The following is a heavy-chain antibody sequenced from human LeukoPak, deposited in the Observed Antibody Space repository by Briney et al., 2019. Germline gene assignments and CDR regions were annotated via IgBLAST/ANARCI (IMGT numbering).Heavy chain of an antibody. J-gene: IGHJ3*02. CDR3: ARDPTTVTKGLDI. CDR2: ISYIGST. CDR1: GGSISSSSYY. D-gene: IGHD4-17*01. V-gene: IGHV4-61*01. Sequence: SETLSLTCTVSGGSISSSSYYWGWIRQPPGKGLEWIGYISYIGSTNYNPSLKSRVTISVDTSKKQFSLKLSSVTAADTAVYYCARDPTTVTKGLDIWGQGTMVTVSS.